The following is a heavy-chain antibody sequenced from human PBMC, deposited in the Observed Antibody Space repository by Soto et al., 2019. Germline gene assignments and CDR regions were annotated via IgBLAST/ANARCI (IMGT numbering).Heavy chain of an antibody. CDR2: LYWDDDK. D-gene: IGHD2-21*02. CDR1: GFSLSPTGVG. V-gene: IGHV2-5*02. J-gene: IGHJ6*02. CDR3: VQSRCGGDCLQSYSSHSYYGLDV. Sequence: SGPTLVNPTQTLPLTCTFSGFSLSPTGVGVGWIRQPPRKALEWLALLYWDDDKRYNPSLNSRLTITKDTSKNQVVLAMTSVDPVDTATYYCVQSRCGGDCLQSYSSHSYYGLDVWGQGTTVTVSS.